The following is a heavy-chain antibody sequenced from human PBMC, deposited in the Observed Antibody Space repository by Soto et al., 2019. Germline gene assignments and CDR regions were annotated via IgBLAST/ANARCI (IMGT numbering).Heavy chain of an antibody. Sequence: QVQLVQSGAEVKKPGSSVKVSCKASGGTFSSYTISWVRQAPGQGLEWMGRIIPILGLANYAQKFQGRVTITADKTTSTAYMELSSLRSEDTAVYYWARDLKAYYFLTDPNWFDPWGQGTLVTVSS. J-gene: IGHJ5*02. CDR1: GGTFSSYT. D-gene: IGHD3-9*01. CDR2: IIPILGLA. CDR3: ARDLKAYYFLTDPNWFDP. V-gene: IGHV1-69*08.